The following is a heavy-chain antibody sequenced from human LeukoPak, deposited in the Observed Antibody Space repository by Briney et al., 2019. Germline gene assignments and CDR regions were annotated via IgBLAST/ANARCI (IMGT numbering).Heavy chain of an antibody. CDR2: IYYSGST. D-gene: IGHD1-7*01. Sequence: PETPSLTCTVSGGSISSYYWSWIRQPPGKGLEWIGYIYYSGSTNYNPSLKSRVTISVDTSKNQFSLKLSSVTAADTAVYYCARHKGKGVTGTTVFGYTVVWGRGTTVTVSS. J-gene: IGHJ6*03. CDR1: GGSISSYY. V-gene: IGHV4-59*08. CDR3: ARHKGKGVTGTTVFGYTVV.